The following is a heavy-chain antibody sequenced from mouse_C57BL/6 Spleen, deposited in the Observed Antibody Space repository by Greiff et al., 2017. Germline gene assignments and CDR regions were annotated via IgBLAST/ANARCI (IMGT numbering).Heavy chain of an antibody. CDR2: IDPSDSYP. J-gene: IGHJ2*01. V-gene: IGHV1-50*01. CDR1: GYTFTSYW. Sequence: QVQLKESGAELVKPGASVKLSCKASGYTFTSYWMQWVKQRPGQGLEWIGEIDPSDSYPNYNQKFKGKATLTVDTSASTAYMQLSSLTSEDSAVYYCARYPSTMVTTVDYWGQGTTRTVSS. D-gene: IGHD2-2*01. CDR3: ARYPSTMVTTVDY.